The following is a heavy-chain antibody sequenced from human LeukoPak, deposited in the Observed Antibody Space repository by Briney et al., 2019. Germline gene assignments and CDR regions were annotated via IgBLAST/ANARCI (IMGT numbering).Heavy chain of an antibody. Sequence: SETLSLTCTVSGGSISSGGYYWSWIRQHPGKDLEWIGYIYYSGSTYYNPSLKSRVTISVDTSKNQFSLKLSSVTAADTAVYYCARAGPHGGDYPLGWFDPWGQGTLVTVSS. J-gene: IGHJ5*02. V-gene: IGHV4-31*03. CDR2: IYYSGST. CDR3: ARAGPHGGDYPLGWFDP. CDR1: GGSISSGGYY. D-gene: IGHD4-17*01.